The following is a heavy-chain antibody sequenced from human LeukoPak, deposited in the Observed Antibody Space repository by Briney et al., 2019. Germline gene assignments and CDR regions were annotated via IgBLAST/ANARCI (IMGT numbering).Heavy chain of an antibody. CDR3: AKDSSTSCHD. Sequence: GGSLRLSCVASGLNFRTYGMDWVRQAPGKGLEWVAFIRNDGSNKYYADSVKGRFTISRDNSKNTLYLQMNSLRAEDTAVYYCAKDSSTSCHDWGQGTLVTVSS. D-gene: IGHD2-2*01. J-gene: IGHJ4*02. CDR2: IRNDGSNK. V-gene: IGHV3-30*02. CDR1: GLNFRTYG.